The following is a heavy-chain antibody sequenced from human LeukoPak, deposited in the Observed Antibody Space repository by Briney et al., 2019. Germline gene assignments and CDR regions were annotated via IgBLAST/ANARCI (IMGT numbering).Heavy chain of an antibody. Sequence: GGSLRLSCAASGSIFTNAWMSWVRRAPGKGLEWVGRIRSKNEGETSDYAAPVKGRFTISRDDSKNTLYLEMRDLNTEDTAVYYCTKALDCSRATCDSWGQGTLVTVSS. CDR2: IRSKNEGETS. CDR1: GSIFTNAW. CDR3: TKALDCSRATCDS. D-gene: IGHD2-15*01. V-gene: IGHV3-15*01. J-gene: IGHJ5*01.